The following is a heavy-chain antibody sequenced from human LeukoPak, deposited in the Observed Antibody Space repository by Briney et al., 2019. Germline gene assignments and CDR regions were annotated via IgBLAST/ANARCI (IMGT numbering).Heavy chain of an antibody. D-gene: IGHD6-6*01. V-gene: IGHV1-46*01. CDR1: GYTFTSYY. J-gene: IGHJ5*02. CDR2: INPSGGST. Sequence: ASVKVSCKASGYTFTSYYMHWVRQAPGQGLEWMGIINPSGGSTSYAQKFQGRVTMTRDTSTSTVYMELSSLRSEDTAVYYCARGGTGGQLVVWFDPWGQGTLVAVSS. CDR3: ARGGTGGQLVVWFDP.